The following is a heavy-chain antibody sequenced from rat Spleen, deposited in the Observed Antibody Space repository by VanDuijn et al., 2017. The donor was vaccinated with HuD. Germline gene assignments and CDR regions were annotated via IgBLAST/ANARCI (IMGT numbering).Heavy chain of an antibody. V-gene: IGHV2-30*01. CDR3: VRANRESYAHFDY. J-gene: IGHJ2*01. Sequence: QVQLKESGPGLVQPSQTRSLTCTVSGFSLINSHVGWVRQSPGKGLEWMGVLWTGGTNAYHSYFNSRLSVSRDISMSQVFLRMSSLQTEDTATYYCVRANRESYAHFDYWGQGVVVTVSS. CDR2: LWTGGTN. CDR1: GFSLINSH. D-gene: IGHD1-12*01.